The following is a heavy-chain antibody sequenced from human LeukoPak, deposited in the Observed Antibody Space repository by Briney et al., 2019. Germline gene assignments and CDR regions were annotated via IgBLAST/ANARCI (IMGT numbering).Heavy chain of an antibody. J-gene: IGHJ2*01. CDR1: GFTFTNYA. D-gene: IGHD6-19*01. CDR3: ARSGSSGWYHFDL. Sequence: AGGSLRLSCAASGFTFTNYAMSWVRQAPGQGLEWVSAISGSGGSTFYADSVKGRFTISRDNSKNTLYLQMNSLRAEDTAVYYCARSGSSGWYHFDLWGRGTLVTVSS. V-gene: IGHV3-23*01. CDR2: ISGSGGST.